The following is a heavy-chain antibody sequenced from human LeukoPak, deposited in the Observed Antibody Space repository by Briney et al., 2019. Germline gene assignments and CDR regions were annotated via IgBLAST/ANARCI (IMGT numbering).Heavy chain of an antibody. CDR2: ISADNGNT. CDR3: ARDLAGDIVVVPAAQSFDY. Sequence: GASVKVSCKASGYTFTSYGINWVRQAPGQGLEWMGWISADNGNTNYAQKLQGRVTMTTDTSTSTAYMELRSLRSDDTAVYYCARDLAGDIVVVPAAQSFDYWGQGTLVTVSS. J-gene: IGHJ4*02. CDR1: GYTFTSYG. D-gene: IGHD2-2*01. V-gene: IGHV1-18*01.